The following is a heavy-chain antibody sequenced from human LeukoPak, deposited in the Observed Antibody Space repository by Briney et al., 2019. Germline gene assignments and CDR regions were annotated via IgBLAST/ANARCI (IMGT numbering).Heavy chain of an antibody. Sequence: GGSLRLFCAASGFTFSSYWVHCVRHAPGEGLVWVSRINSEWSSTSYADSVKSRFTISRDNAKNTLYLQMNSLRAEDTAVYYCARATYSSSSTYTPYYFDYWGQGTLVTVAS. CDR3: ARATYSSSSTYTPYYFDY. CDR1: GFTFSSYW. D-gene: IGHD6-13*01. J-gene: IGHJ4*02. V-gene: IGHV3-74*01. CDR2: INSEWSST.